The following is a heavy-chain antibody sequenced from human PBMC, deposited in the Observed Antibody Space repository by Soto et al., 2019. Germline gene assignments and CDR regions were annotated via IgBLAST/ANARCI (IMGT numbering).Heavy chain of an antibody. CDR2: ISYDGSNK. J-gene: IGHJ4*02. CDR3: AKDLNNGLHLGELSLSDGGFDY. D-gene: IGHD3-16*02. V-gene: IGHV3-30*18. Sequence: GGSLRLSCAASGFTFSSYGMHWVRQAPGKGLEWVAVISYDGSNKYYADSVKGRFTISRDNSKNTLYLQMNSLRAEDTAVYYCAKDLNNGLHLGELSLSDGGFDYWGQGTLVTVSS. CDR1: GFTFSSYG.